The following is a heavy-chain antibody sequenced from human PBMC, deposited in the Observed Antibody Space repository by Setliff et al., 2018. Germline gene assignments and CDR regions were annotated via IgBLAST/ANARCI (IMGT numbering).Heavy chain of an antibody. CDR1: GFTFSSYG. CDR3: TKSHDSSGYSAIRL. CDR2: ISYDGSNK. D-gene: IGHD3-22*01. Sequence: GESLKISCAASGFTFSSYGMHWVRQAPGKGLEWVAVISYDGSNKYYADSVKGRFTISRDNSKNTLYLQMNSLRAEDTAVYYCTKSHDSSGYSAIRLWGQGTMVTVSS. J-gene: IGHJ3*01. V-gene: IGHV3-30*18.